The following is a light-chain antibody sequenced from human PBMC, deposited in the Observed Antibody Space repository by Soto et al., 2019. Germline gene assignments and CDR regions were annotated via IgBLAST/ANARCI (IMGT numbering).Light chain of an antibody. CDR3: QVWDSSSDHVI. CDR2: DDR. Sequence: SYELTQPPSVSVAPGQTARITCGGTNIGRKSVHWYQQKPGQAPVVVVYDDRDRPSGIPERFSGSNSGNTAALTISRVEAGDEADYHCQVWDSSSDHVIFGGGTKLTVL. J-gene: IGLJ2*01. CDR1: NIGRKS. V-gene: IGLV3-21*02.